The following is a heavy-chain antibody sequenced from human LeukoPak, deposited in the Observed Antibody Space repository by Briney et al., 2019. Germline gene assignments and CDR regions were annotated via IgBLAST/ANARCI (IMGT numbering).Heavy chain of an antibody. D-gene: IGHD3-10*01. Sequence: PGGSLRLSCAASGFTFSSYSMNWARQAPGKGLEWVSYISSSGSTIYYADSVKGRFTISRDNAKNSLYLQMNSLRAEDTAVYYCASIYGSGSQYYYYYGMDVWGQGTTVTVSS. CDR1: GFTFSSYS. CDR3: ASIYGSGSQYYYYYGMDV. CDR2: ISSSGSTI. V-gene: IGHV3-48*04. J-gene: IGHJ6*02.